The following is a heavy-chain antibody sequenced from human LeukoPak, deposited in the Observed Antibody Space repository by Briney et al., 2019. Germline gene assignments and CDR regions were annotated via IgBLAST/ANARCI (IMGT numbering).Heavy chain of an antibody. CDR3: ARGHYDFWSGLYPYGMDV. D-gene: IGHD3-3*01. CDR1: GVSISSGGYY. V-gene: IGHV4-31*03. CDR2: IYYSGST. Sequence: SETLSLTCTVSGVSISSGGYYWSWIRQHPGKGLEWIGYIYYSGSTYYNPSLKSRVTISVDTSKNQFSLKLSSVTAADTAVYYCARGHYDFWSGLYPYGMDVWGQGTTVTVSS. J-gene: IGHJ6*02.